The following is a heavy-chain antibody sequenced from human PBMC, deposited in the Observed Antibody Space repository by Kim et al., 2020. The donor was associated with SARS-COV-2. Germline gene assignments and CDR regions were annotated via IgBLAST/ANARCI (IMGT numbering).Heavy chain of an antibody. V-gene: IGHV4-59*01. Sequence: SETLSLTCTVSGGSISSYYWSWIRQPPGKGLEWIGYIYYSGSSTYNPSPKSRVTIPVNTSNNQSSLKLSSFTAADTAVFYCWTILVVPSGYGVFVD. CDR3: WTILVVPSGYGVFVD. J-gene: IGHJ3*02. D-gene: IGHD2-2*01. CDR1: GGSISSYY. CDR2: IYYSGSS.